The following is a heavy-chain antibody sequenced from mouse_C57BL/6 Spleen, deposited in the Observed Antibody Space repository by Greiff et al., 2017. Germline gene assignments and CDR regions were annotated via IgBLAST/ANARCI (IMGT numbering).Heavy chain of an antibody. J-gene: IGHJ1*03. CDR1: GYTFTGYW. Sequence: VQLQQSGAELMKPGASVKLSCKATGYTFTGYWIEWVKQRPGHGLEWIGEILPGSGSTNYNEKFKGKATFTADTSSSTAYMQLSSLTTEDSAIYDCAGSGSTTVVPSYFDDWGTGTTVTVSS. V-gene: IGHV1-9*01. D-gene: IGHD1-1*01. CDR2: ILPGSGST. CDR3: AGSGSTTVVPSYFDD.